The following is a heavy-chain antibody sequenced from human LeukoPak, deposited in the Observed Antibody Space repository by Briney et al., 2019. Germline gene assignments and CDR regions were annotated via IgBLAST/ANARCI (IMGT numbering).Heavy chain of an antibody. CDR2: IRYDGTNK. Sequence: GGSLRLSCAASGFTFTSYGMHLIRQARGKGMEWEAFIRYDGTNKYYADSVKGRFTISRDNSKNTLSLQMNSLRVEDTAVYYCAKDLHYYGSGYGGDYWGQGTLVTVSS. CDR1: GFTFTSYG. D-gene: IGHD3-10*01. J-gene: IGHJ4*02. V-gene: IGHV3-30*02. CDR3: AKDLHYYGSGYGGDY.